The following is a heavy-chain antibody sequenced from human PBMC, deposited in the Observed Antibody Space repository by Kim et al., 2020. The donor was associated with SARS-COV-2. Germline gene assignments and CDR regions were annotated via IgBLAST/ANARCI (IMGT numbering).Heavy chain of an antibody. CDR2: IYSGGST. CDR1: GFTVSSNY. D-gene: IGHD3-10*01. CDR3: ARDRKNLDYYGSGRLFDY. J-gene: IGHJ4*02. Sequence: GGSLRLSCAASGFTVSSNYMSWVRQAPGKGLEWVSVIYSGGSTYYADSVKGRFTISRDNSKNTLYLQMNSLRAEDTAVYYCARDRKNLDYYGSGRLFDYWGQGTLVTVSS. V-gene: IGHV3-53*01.